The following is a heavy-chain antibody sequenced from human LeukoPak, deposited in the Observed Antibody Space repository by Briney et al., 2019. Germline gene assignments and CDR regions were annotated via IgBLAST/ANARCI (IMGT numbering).Heavy chain of an antibody. CDR3: TTDSIAVAGY. D-gene: IGHD6-19*01. V-gene: IGHV3-15*01. Sequence: GGTLRLSCAASGFTFSDYGMSWVRQAPGKGLEWVGRIKSKTDGGTTDYAAPVKGRFTISRDDSKNTLYLQMNSLKTEDTAVYYCTTDSIAVAGYWGQGTLVTVSS. J-gene: IGHJ4*02. CDR1: GFTFSDYG. CDR2: IKSKTDGGTT.